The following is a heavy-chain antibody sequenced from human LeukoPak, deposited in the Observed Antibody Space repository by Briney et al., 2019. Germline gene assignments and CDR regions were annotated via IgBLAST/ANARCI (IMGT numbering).Heavy chain of an antibody. J-gene: IGHJ1*01. D-gene: IGHD4-17*01. Sequence: GGSLRLSCAASGFTFSNYNMDWVRQAPGKGLEWVSVIYSGGTTYYADSVKGRFTISRDNSKNTLYLQMDSLRAEDTAVYYCARVDYGDYQYFQQWGQGTLVTVSS. CDR3: ARVDYGDYQYFQQ. V-gene: IGHV3-53*01. CDR2: IYSGGTT. CDR1: GFTFSNYN.